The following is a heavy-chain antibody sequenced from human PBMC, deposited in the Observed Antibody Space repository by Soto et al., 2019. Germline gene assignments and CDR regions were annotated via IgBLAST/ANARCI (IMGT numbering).Heavy chain of an antibody. Sequence: SETLSLTCNVSGGSISSGTSYWTWIRQHPGEGLEWIGRIYFTGATYSNPSLRSRLTMSVDTSKNQFSLKLTSVTAADTATYYCASIPRRGYSYGIDYWGQGTLVTVSS. CDR1: GGSISSGTSY. CDR3: ASIPRRGYSYGIDY. J-gene: IGHJ4*02. V-gene: IGHV4-31*03. CDR2: IYFTGAT. D-gene: IGHD2-21*02.